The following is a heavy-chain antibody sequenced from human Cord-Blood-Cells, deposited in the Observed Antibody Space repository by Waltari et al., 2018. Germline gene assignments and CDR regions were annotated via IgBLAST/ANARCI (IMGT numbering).Heavy chain of an antibody. V-gene: IGHV4-34*01. J-gene: IGHJ4*02. CDR3: ARGRGILEWLTDLDY. Sequence: QVQLQQWGAGLLNPSETLSLPCAVHGGSFRGYYCRLFRQPPGKGLEWIGEINHSGSTNYNPSLKSRVTISVDTSKNQFSLKLSSVTAADTAVYYCARGRGILEWLTDLDYWGQGTLVTVSS. D-gene: IGHD3-3*01. CDR2: INHSGST. CDR1: GGSFRGYY.